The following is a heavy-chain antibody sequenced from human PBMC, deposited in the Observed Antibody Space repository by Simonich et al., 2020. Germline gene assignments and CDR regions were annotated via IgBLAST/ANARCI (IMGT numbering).Heavy chain of an antibody. J-gene: IGHJ3*02. CDR2: IYYIGST. Sequence: QLQLQESGPGLVKPSETLSLTCTVSGGSISSSSYYWGWIRQPPGNGLEWIGGIYYIGSTDNNPTLTSRVPISVDTTKNHFSLKLSSVTAADTAVYYCARHAGFAFDIWGQGTMVTVSS. CDR3: ARHAGFAFDI. CDR1: GGSISSSSYY. V-gene: IGHV4-39*01. D-gene: IGHD6-13*01.